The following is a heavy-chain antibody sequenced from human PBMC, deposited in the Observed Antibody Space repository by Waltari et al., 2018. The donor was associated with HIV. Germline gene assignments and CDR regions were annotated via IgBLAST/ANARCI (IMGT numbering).Heavy chain of an antibody. V-gene: IGHV3-23*01. CDR3: AKTKGYDYGFYFDS. Sequence: EVQLSDSGGGLVQPGGSLKLSCVASGFDFNIFAMNWVRQAPGKGLEGVSGIGGSGTKTFYADSVKGRFTISRDSSKNTLYLQMNSLRAEDTAVYYCAKTKGYDYGFYFDSWGQGTLVSVSS. CDR1: GFDFNIFA. J-gene: IGHJ4*02. CDR2: IGGSGTKT. D-gene: IGHD5-18*01.